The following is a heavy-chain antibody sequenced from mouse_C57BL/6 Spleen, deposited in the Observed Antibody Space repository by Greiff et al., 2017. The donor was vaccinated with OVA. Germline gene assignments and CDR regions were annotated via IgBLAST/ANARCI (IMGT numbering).Heavy chain of an antibody. J-gene: IGHJ2*01. D-gene: IGHD2-4*01. V-gene: IGHV1-11*01. CDR2: IYPVSGET. CDR3: ALDYDGHFDY. Sequence: VQRVESGAELASPGASVTLSCKASGYTFTDHIMNWVKKRPGQGLEWIGRIYPVSGETNYNQKFMGKATFSVDRSSSTVYMVLNSLPSEDPAVYYCALDYDGHFDYWGQGTTLTVSS. CDR1: GYTFTDHI.